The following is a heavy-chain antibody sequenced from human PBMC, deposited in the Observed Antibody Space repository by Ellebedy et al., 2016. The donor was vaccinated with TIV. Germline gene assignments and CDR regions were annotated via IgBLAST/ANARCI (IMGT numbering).Heavy chain of an antibody. CDR3: ARDIMVRGAYPGKYYYYGMDV. Sequence: GESLKISXAASGFTFSSYAMSWVRQAPGKGLEWVANIKQDGSEKYYVDSVKGRFTISRDNAKNSLYLQMNSLRAEDTAVYYCARDIMVRGAYPGKYYYYGMDVWGQGTTVTVSS. J-gene: IGHJ6*02. V-gene: IGHV3-7*03. D-gene: IGHD3-10*01. CDR2: IKQDGSEK. CDR1: GFTFSSYA.